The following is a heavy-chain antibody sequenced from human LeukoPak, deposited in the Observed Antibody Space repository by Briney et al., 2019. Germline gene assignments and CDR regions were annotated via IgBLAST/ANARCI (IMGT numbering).Heavy chain of an antibody. J-gene: IGHJ4*02. Sequence: ASVKVSCKASGYTFAGYYMHWVRQAPGQGLEWMGWINPNSGGTNYAQKFQGRVTMTRDTSISTAYMELSRPRSDDTAVYYCARQIWSGYPFDYWGQGALVTVSS. CDR1: GYTFAGYY. CDR2: INPNSGGT. V-gene: IGHV1-2*02. CDR3: ARQIWSGYPFDY. D-gene: IGHD3-3*01.